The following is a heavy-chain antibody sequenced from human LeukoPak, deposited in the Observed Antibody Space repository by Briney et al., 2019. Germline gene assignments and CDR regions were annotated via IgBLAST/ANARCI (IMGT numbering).Heavy chain of an antibody. J-gene: IGHJ5*02. Sequence: SETLSLTCTVSGGSISSYYWSWIRQPPGKGLEWIGYIYYSGSTNYNPSLKSRVTISVDTSKNQFSLKLSSVTAADTAVYYCARELPWFGELSPTYNWFDPWGQGTLVTVSS. CDR2: IYYSGST. CDR1: GGSISSYY. D-gene: IGHD3-10*01. CDR3: ARELPWFGELSPTYNWFDP. V-gene: IGHV4-59*01.